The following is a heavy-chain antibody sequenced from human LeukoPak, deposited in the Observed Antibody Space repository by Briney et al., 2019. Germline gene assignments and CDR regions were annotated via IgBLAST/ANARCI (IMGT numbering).Heavy chain of an antibody. CDR1: GFPFSTYA. Sequence: GGSLRLSCAASGFPFSTYAMHWVRHPPGEGLVWISRISPDGNSRGYADSVKGRFIISRDSATNTLSLQMNSLTADDTAVYYCARDGGLLPDNWGKGTLVTVSS. J-gene: IGHJ4*02. V-gene: IGHV3-74*01. D-gene: IGHD2-21*02. CDR2: ISPDGNSR. CDR3: ARDGGLLPDN.